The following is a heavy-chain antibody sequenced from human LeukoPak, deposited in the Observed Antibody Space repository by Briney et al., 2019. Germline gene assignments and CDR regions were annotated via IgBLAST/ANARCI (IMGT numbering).Heavy chain of an antibody. CDR2: IYNDGST. J-gene: IGHJ3*02. D-gene: IGHD2/OR15-2a*01. V-gene: IGHV3-53*01. Sequence: GGSLRLSCAASGLTVSSSYMSWIRQAPGKGLEWVSIIYNDGSTYYADTMKGRFTISRDNSKNTLYLQVNSLRAEDTAMYYCARNILFAFDIWGQGTMVTVSS. CDR3: ARNILFAFDI. CDR1: GLTVSSSY.